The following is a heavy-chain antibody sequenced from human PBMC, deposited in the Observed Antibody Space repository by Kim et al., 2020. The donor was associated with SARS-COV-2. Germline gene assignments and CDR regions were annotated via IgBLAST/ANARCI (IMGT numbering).Heavy chain of an antibody. J-gene: IGHJ4*02. Sequence: YADSVKGRFTISRDNAKNTLYLQMNSLRAEDTAVYYCARCLAPGRCYFDYWGQGTLVTVSS. CDR3: ARCLAPGRCYFDY. D-gene: IGHD3-10*01. V-gene: IGHV3-74*01.